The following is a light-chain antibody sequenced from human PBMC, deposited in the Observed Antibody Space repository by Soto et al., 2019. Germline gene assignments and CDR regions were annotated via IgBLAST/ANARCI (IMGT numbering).Light chain of an antibody. CDR1: QSVSSN. CDR3: QQRSNWWT. Sequence: PGERATLSCRASQSVSSNHLAWYQQKPGQAPRLLIYDASNRATGIPARFSGSGSGTDFTLTISSLEPEDFAVYYCQQRSNWWTFGQGTKVDIK. J-gene: IGKJ1*01. CDR2: DAS. V-gene: IGKV3-11*01.